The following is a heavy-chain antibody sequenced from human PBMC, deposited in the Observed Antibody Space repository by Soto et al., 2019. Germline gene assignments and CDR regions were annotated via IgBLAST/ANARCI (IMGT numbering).Heavy chain of an antibody. CDR1: GYTFTSYD. CDR2: MNPNSGNT. J-gene: IGHJ4*02. CDR3: ASESSSGWYVDY. Sequence: QVQLVQSGAEVKKPGASVKVSCKASGYTFTSYDINWVRQATGQGLEWMGWMNPNSGNTAYAQKFEGRVTMTRNTATSTTQMELTSLRSEETAVYYFASESSSGWYVDYWGQGILVTVSS. V-gene: IGHV1-8*01. D-gene: IGHD6-19*01.